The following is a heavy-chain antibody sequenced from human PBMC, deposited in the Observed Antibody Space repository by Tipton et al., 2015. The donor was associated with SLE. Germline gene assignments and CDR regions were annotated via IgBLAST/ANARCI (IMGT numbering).Heavy chain of an antibody. CDR3: ARDVNSGRHFDY. CDR1: GFSFDNYG. V-gene: IGHV3-30*03. D-gene: IGHD4-23*01. Sequence: SLRLSCAASGFSFDNYGMHWVRQTPGKGLEWVAVISYDGRHKHYVDSVKGRFTISRDNSKNTLFLQMSSLRAEDTAVYYCARDVNSGRHFDYWGQGTLVTVSS. CDR2: ISYDGRHK. J-gene: IGHJ4*02.